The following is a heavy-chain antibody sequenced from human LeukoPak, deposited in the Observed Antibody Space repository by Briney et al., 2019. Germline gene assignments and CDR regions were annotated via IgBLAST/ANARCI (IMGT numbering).Heavy chain of an antibody. Sequence: PSQTLSLTCTVSGGSISSGGYYWSWIRQPPGKGLEWIGYIYHSGSTYYNPSLKSRVTISVDTSKNQFSLKLSSVTAADTAVYYCARHGRAESDYGDPPGAFDIWGQGTMVTVSS. CDR2: IYHSGST. J-gene: IGHJ3*02. D-gene: IGHD4-17*01. CDR3: ARHGRAESDYGDPPGAFDI. CDR1: GGSISSGGYY. V-gene: IGHV4-30-2*01.